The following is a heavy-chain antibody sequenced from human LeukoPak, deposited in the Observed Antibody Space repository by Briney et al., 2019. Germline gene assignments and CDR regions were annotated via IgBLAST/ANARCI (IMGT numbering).Heavy chain of an antibody. CDR1: GFTFSSFW. V-gene: IGHV3-7*01. D-gene: IGHD6-13*01. J-gene: IGHJ4*02. CDR2: IKQDGSEK. Sequence: GGSLRLSCAASGFTFSSFWMSWVRQAPGKGLEWVANIKQDGSEKYYVDSVKGRFTISRDNAKSSLYLQMSSLRVEDTAAYYCGTGGSSWYLPYFDYWGQGALVTVSS. CDR3: GTGGSSWYLPYFDY.